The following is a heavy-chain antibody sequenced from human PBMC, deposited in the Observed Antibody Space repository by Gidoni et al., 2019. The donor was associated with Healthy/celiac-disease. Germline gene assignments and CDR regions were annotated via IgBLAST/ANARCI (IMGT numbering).Heavy chain of an antibody. CDR2: IYPSGST. CDR3: ARVMAENYGGDY. J-gene: IGHJ4*02. V-gene: IGHV4-61*02. D-gene: IGHD3-10*01. Sequence: QVQLQESGPGLVKPSQTLSLTCTASGCSISSGSYYWRWIRQPAGKGLEWIGRIYPSGSTNYNPSLKSRVTISVDTSKNQFSLKLSSVTAADTAVYYCARVMAENYGGDYWGQGTLVTVSS. CDR1: GCSISSGSYY.